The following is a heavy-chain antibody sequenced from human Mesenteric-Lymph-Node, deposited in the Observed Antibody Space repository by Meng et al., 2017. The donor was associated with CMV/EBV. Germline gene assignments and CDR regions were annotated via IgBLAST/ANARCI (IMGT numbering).Heavy chain of an antibody. J-gene: IGHJ4*02. CDR2: INAGDGAT. CDR3: AREVLLWFGGLGH. CDR1: GYSFTTYI. D-gene: IGHD3-10*01. V-gene: IGHV1-3*01. Sequence: CKASGYSFTTYIIHWVRQAPGQRLEWMGWINAGDGATKYSQKFQGRVSMTRDTSATTAYMELSSLRSDDTAVYYCAREVLLWFGGLGHWGQGTLVTVSS.